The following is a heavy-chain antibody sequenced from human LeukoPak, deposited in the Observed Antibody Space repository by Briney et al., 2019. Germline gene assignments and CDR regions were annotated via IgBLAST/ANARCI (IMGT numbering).Heavy chain of an antibody. J-gene: IGHJ3*02. V-gene: IGHV6-1*01. CDR1: GDSVSSNSTA. CDR3: ARGGQGDGYSADEAFDM. CDR2: TYYRSKWYS. D-gene: IGHD5-24*01. Sequence: SQTLSLTCAISGDSVSSNSTACNWIRQSPSRGLEWLGRTYYRSKWYSDYAVSVNSRITINPDTSKNQFSLQLNSVTPEDTAVYYCARGGQGDGYSADEAFDMWGQGTMVTVSS.